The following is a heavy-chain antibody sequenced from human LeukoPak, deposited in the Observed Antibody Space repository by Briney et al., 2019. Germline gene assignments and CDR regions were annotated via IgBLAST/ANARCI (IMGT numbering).Heavy chain of an antibody. CDR2: VYYSGST. Sequence: PSETLSLTCTVSGGSISSYCWSWIRLPPGKGLEWIGYVYYSGSTKYNPSLRSRVTISVDTSKNQFSLKLSSVTAADTAVYYCASRGVVRGVSYYFDYWGQGTLVTVSS. V-gene: IGHV4-59*01. CDR1: GGSISSYC. D-gene: IGHD3-10*01. CDR3: ASRGVVRGVSYYFDY. J-gene: IGHJ4*02.